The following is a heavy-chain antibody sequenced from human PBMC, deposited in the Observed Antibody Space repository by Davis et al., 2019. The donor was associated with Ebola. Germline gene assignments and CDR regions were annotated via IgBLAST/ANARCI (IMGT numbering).Heavy chain of an antibody. CDR1: GFTVSSNY. D-gene: IGHD6-19*01. CDR2: IYSGGST. CDR3: ARVRAVAGDLDFDY. V-gene: IGHV3-53*04. Sequence: GESLKISCAASGFTVSSNYMSWVRQAPGKGLEWVSVIYSGGSTYYADSVKGRFTISRHNSKNTPYLQMNSLRAEDTAVYYCARVRAVAGDLDFDYWGQGTLVTVSS. J-gene: IGHJ4*02.